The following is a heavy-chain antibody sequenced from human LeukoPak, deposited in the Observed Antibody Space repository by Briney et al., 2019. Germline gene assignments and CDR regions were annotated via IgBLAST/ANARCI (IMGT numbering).Heavy chain of an antibody. CDR2: INHSGST. Sequence: SETLALTCAVYGGSFSGNYWSWIRQPPGKGLEWIGEINHSGSTNYSPSLKSRVTISVDTSKNQFSLKLSSVTAADTAVYYCARTMVRFLPYYQYGMDVWGQGTTVTVSS. V-gene: IGHV4-34*01. CDR1: GGSFSGNY. J-gene: IGHJ6*02. CDR3: ARTMVRFLPYYQYGMDV. D-gene: IGHD3-10*01.